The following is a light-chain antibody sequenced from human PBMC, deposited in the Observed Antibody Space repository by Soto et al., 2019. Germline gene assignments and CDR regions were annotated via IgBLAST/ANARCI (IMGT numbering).Light chain of an antibody. CDR3: QQLSSYPVT. V-gene: IGKV1-9*01. J-gene: IGKJ1*01. CDR2: AAS. Sequence: IHLTQSPSSLSASVGARVTITCRSSQDIGIYLAWYQQTPGKAPNLRIYAASSLQRGVPSSVSGSGSGTDGTLTIRSLQPEDFATYHCQQLSSYPVTFGQGTKVDIK. CDR1: QDIGIY.